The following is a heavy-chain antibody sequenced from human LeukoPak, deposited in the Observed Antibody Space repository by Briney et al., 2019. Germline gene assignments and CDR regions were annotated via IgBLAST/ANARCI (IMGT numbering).Heavy chain of an antibody. Sequence: GGSLRLSCAASGFTFSSYAMSWVRQAPGKGLEWVSAISGSGGSTYYADSVKGRFTISRDNSKNTLYLQMNSLRAEDTAVYYCAKCFRGWYAGTHFDYWGQGTLVTVSS. CDR2: ISGSGGST. V-gene: IGHV3-23*01. D-gene: IGHD6-19*01. CDR1: GFTFSSYA. CDR3: AKCFRGWYAGTHFDY. J-gene: IGHJ4*02.